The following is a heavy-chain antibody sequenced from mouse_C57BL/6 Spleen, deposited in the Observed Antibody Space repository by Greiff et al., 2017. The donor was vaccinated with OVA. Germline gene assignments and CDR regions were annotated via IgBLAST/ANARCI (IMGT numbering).Heavy chain of an antibody. CDR1: GYTFTDYY. CDR3: ARDYGSSYGNFDY. D-gene: IGHD1-1*01. CDR2: IFPGSGST. V-gene: IGHV1-75*01. Sequence: VQLQQSGPELVKPGASVKISCKASGYTFTDYYINWVKQRPGQGLEWIGWIFPGSGSTSYNEKFKGKATLTVDKSSSTAYMLLSSLTSEDSAVYFCARDYGSSYGNFDYWGQGTTLTVSS. J-gene: IGHJ2*01.